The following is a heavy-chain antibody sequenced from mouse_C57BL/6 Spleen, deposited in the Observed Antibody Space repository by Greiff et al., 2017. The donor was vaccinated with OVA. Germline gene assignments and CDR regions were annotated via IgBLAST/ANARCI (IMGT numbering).Heavy chain of an antibody. CDR1: GYTFTSYW. D-gene: IGHD2-3*01. Sequence: QVQLQQPGAELVMPGASVKLSCKASGYTFTSYWMHWVKQRPGQGLEWIGEIDPSDSYTNYNQKFKGKSTLTVDKSSSTAYMQLSSLTSEDSAVYYCARRGGYYEAMDYWGQGTSVTVSS. CDR2: IDPSDSYT. V-gene: IGHV1-69*01. J-gene: IGHJ4*01. CDR3: ARRGGYYEAMDY.